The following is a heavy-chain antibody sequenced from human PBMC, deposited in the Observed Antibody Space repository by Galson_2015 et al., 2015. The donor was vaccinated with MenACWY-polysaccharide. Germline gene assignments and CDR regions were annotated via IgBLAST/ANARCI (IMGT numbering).Heavy chain of an antibody. J-gene: IGHJ4*02. V-gene: IGHV4-38-2*01. CDR2: IFHSGTT. D-gene: IGHD1-26*01. CDR3: ARVEKYSGSFYILY. Sequence: ETLSLSCAVSDSSISRGYFWGWLRPPPGQGLEWIASIFHSGTTYYNPSLKSRITISVDTSKTHFSLKLTSVTAADTAVYYCARVEKYSGSFYILYWGQGTLVTVSS. CDR1: DSSISRGYF.